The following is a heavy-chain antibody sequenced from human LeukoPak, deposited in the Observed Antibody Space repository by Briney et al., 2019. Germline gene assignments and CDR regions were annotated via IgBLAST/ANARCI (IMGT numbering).Heavy chain of an antibody. CDR3: ARGYCSGGSCYAYNFDY. V-gene: IGHV4-39*02. CDR1: GVSISTNNYN. J-gene: IGHJ4*02. CDR2: IYHSGNT. D-gene: IGHD2-15*01. Sequence: SETLSLTCTVSGVSISTNNYNWGWIRQPPGKGPEWIGSIYHSGNTYNPSLKSRLTISVDTCKNHFSLKLSSVTAADTAVYYCARGYCSGGSCYAYNFDYWGQGTLVTVSS.